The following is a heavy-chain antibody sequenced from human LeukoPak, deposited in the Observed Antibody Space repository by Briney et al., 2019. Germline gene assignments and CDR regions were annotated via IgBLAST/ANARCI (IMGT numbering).Heavy chain of an antibody. Sequence: PGGSLRLSCAASGSTFSSYSMNWVRQAPGKGLEWVSSISSSSSYIYYADSVKGRFTISRDNAKNSLYLQMNSLRAEDTAVYYCASGIAVARTIDYWGQGTLVTVSS. CDR1: GSTFSSYS. CDR2: ISSSSSYI. CDR3: ASGIAVARTIDY. J-gene: IGHJ4*02. D-gene: IGHD6-19*01. V-gene: IGHV3-21*01.